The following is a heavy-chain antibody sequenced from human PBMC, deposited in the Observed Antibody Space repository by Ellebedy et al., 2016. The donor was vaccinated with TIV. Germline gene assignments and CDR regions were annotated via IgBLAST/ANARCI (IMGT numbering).Heavy chain of an antibody. Sequence: SQTLSLTCAISGDSLSSNSAAWNWLRQSPTRGLEWQGRTYYRSNWYYDYALSMRSRMNVKANTSKNQFSLHLNSGTPEDTAVYYCASDAPYGLDTYDVWGQGTMVTVSS. CDR1: GDSLSSNSAA. D-gene: IGHD2-2*02. J-gene: IGHJ3*01. CDR2: TYYRSNWYY. CDR3: ASDAPYGLDTYDV. V-gene: IGHV6-1*01.